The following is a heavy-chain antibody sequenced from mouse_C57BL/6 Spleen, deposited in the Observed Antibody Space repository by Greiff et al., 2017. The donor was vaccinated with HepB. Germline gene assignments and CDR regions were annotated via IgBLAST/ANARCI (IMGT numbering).Heavy chain of an antibody. J-gene: IGHJ3*01. D-gene: IGHD3-2*02. CDR2: IYPGDGDT. V-gene: IGHV1-80*01. CDR1: GYAFSSYW. CDR3: ARGGKLGSSGYQAWFAY. Sequence: VQLQQSGAELVKPGASVKISCKASGYAFSSYWMNWVKQRPGKGLEWIGQIYPGDGDTNYNGKFKGKATLTADKSSSTAYMQLSSLTSEDSAVYVCARGGKLGSSGYQAWFAYWGQGTLVTVSA.